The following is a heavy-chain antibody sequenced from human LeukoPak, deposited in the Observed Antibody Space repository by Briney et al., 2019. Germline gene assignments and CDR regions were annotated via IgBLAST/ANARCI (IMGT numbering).Heavy chain of an antibody. CDR1: GGSISSGGYS. Sequence: SETLSLTCAVSGGSISSGGYSWSWIRQPPGKGLEWIGEINHSGSTNYNPSLKSRVTISVDTSKNQFSLKLSSVTAADTAVYYCARGTLHYLSGYYGDYWGQGTLVTVSS. J-gene: IGHJ4*02. V-gene: IGHV4-34*01. D-gene: IGHD3-22*01. CDR3: ARGTLHYLSGYYGDY. CDR2: INHSGST.